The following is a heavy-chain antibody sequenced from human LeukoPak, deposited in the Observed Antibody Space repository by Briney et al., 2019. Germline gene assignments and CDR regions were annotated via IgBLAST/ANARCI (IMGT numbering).Heavy chain of an antibody. CDR3: VKECLVIINYYFDY. V-gene: IGHV3-64D*06. Sequence: GGSLRLSCAASGFTSSNAWMTWVRQAPGKGLEYVSVISSTGGSTYYADSVKGRFTVTRDNSKNTLYLQMSSLRAEDTAVYYCVKECLVIINYYFDYWGQGTLVTVST. CDR1: GFTSSNAW. D-gene: IGHD3-22*01. CDR2: ISSTGGST. J-gene: IGHJ4*02.